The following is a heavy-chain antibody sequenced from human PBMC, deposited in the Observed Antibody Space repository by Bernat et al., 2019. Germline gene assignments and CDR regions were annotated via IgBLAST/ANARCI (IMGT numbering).Heavy chain of an antibody. J-gene: IGHJ4*02. Sequence: QVQLVESGGGVVQPGRSLRISCAASGFSFSNYGMHWVRQAPGKGLEWVAVIWYDGSKKYYADSVKGRFTISRDNSKNTVYLQMNSLRAEDTAVYYCARDGSRIAGAALGYWGQGTLVTVSS. CDR2: IWYDGSKK. CDR1: GFSFSNYG. V-gene: IGHV3-33*01. CDR3: ARDGSRIAGAALGY. D-gene: IGHD6-19*01.